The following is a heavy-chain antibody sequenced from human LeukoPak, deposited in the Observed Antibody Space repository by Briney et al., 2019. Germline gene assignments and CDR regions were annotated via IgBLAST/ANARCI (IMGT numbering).Heavy chain of an antibody. CDR1: GFTFDDYA. D-gene: IGHD1-7*01. J-gene: IGHJ3*01. Sequence: PGESLRLSCAASGFTFDDYAMHWVRQAPGKGLEWVSGIDWNGGRTLYADSVKGRFTISRDNAQNSQYLQMNSLRPEDTALYYCAKGRWTYLDAFDVWGQGTMVTVSS. V-gene: IGHV3-9*01. CDR3: AKGRWTYLDAFDV. CDR2: IDWNGGRT.